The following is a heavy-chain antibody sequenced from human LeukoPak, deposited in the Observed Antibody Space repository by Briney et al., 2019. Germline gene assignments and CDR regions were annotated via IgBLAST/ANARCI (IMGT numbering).Heavy chain of an antibody. J-gene: IGHJ4*02. Sequence: ASVKVSCKVFGYTLTELSMHWVRQAPGKGLEWMGGFDPEDGETIYAQKFQGRVTMTEDTSTDTAYMELSSLRSEDTAVYYCATGPRIGVYYDSSGYYHPLPDYWGQGTLVTVSS. V-gene: IGHV1-24*01. D-gene: IGHD3-22*01. CDR1: GYTLTELS. CDR3: ATGPRIGVYYDSSGYYHPLPDY. CDR2: FDPEDGET.